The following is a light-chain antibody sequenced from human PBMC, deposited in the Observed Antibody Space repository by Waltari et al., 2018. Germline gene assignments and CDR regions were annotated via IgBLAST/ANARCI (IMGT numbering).Light chain of an antibody. CDR1: QSVPSRY. CDR3: QQYGNSPIT. CDR2: DAS. J-gene: IGKJ5*01. Sequence: EIVLTQSPATLPLSPGERATLHCGASQSVPSRYLAWYQQKPGLAPRLLIYDASNRATGIPDRFTASGSGTDFTLTISRLEPEDFAVYYCQQYGNSPITFGQGTRLEIK. V-gene: IGKV3D-20*01.